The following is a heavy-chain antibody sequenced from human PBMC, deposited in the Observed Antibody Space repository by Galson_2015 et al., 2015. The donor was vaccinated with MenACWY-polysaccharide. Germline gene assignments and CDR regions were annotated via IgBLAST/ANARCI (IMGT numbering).Heavy chain of an antibody. D-gene: IGHD3-3*02. CDR2: LYWNGED. CDR3: AHSRGGILVPFDS. Sequence: PALVKPTPTLTLACTFSGFSLDTPGVSVAWLRQPPGRALEWLALLYWNGEDHYSPSLGSRLTIAEDTSKSQVILTMTNLAPVDTGTYFCAHSRGGILVPFDSWGQGALVTVS. J-gene: IGHJ4*02. CDR1: GFSLDTPGVS. V-gene: IGHV2-5*01.